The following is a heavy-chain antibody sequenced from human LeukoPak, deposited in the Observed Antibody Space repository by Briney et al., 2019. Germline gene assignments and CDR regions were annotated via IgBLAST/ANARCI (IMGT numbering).Heavy chain of an antibody. J-gene: IGHJ3*02. CDR3: AKDCETYYYDSSGYYYCSSAFDI. D-gene: IGHD3-22*01. CDR2: ISGSGGST. CDR1: GFTFSSYA. Sequence: PGGSLRLSCAASGFTFSSYAMSWVRQAPGKGLEWVSAISGSGGSTYYADSVKGRFTISRDNSKNTLYLQMNSLRAEDTAVYYCAKDCETYYYDSSGYYYCSSAFDIWGQGTMVTDSS. V-gene: IGHV3-23*01.